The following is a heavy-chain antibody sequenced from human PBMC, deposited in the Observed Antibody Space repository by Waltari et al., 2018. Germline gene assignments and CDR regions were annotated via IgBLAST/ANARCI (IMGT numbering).Heavy chain of an antibody. CDR3: ARDDCSGGSCYSDFDY. V-gene: IGHV1-18*01. D-gene: IGHD2-15*01. J-gene: IGHJ4*02. CDR1: GYTFTSYG. Sequence: QVQLVQSGAEVKKPGASVKVSCKASGYTFTSYGISWVRQAPGQGLEWMGWSSAYNGNKNYAQKLQGRVTMTTDTTTSTAYMELRGLRSDDTAVYYCARDDCSGGSCYSDFDYWGQGTLVTVSS. CDR2: SSAYNGNK.